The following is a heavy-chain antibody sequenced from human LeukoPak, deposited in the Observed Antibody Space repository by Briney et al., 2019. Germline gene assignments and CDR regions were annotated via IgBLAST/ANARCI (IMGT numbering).Heavy chain of an antibody. CDR1: GFSFSSYE. CDR2: ISGSGDTI. Sequence: GGSLRLSCVTSGFSFSSYEMNWVRPAPGEGLEWVSYISGSGDTINYADSVKGRFTVSRDNAKHSLYLQMSSLRVDDTAVYDCTPSFPSVHEGQWGQGTLVTVSS. V-gene: IGHV3-48*03. J-gene: IGHJ4*02. CDR3: TPSFPSVHEGQ. D-gene: IGHD3-16*02.